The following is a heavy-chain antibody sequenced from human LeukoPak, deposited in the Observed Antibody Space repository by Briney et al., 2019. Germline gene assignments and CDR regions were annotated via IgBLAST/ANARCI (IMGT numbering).Heavy chain of an antibody. CDR1: GFTFSSYA. CDR3: VRVDFGEYSNYFDS. Sequence: GGSLRLSCAASGFTFSSYAMSWVRQAPGKGLEWVSLIYSRGDTKYADSVKGRFTISRDNSKNTLYLQMNSLRVEDTAVYFCVRVDFGEYSNYFDSWGQGTLVTVSA. D-gene: IGHD3-10*01. J-gene: IGHJ4*02. CDR2: IYSRGDT. V-gene: IGHV3-66*01.